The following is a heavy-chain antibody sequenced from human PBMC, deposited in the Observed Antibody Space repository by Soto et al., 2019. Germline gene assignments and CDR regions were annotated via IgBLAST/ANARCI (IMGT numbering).Heavy chain of an antibody. D-gene: IGHD2-21*01. CDR2: ITAIGGTT. CDR1: GFTFSSFA. Sequence: PGGSPRLSCVASGFTFSSFAMNWVRQAPGKGLEWVSAITAIGGTTYYADSVKGRFTISRDNSKNTLFLQMISLRAEDAALYYCTKTAYGGDDYWGQGTLVTSP. V-gene: IGHV3-23*01. CDR3: TKTAYGGDDY. J-gene: IGHJ4*02.